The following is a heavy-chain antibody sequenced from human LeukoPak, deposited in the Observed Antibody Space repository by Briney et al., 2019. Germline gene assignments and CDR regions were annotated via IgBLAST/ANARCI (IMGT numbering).Heavy chain of an antibody. J-gene: IGHJ4*02. Sequence: GGSLRLSCAASGFTFSSYGMHWVRQAPGKGLEWVAVISYDGSNKYYADSVKGRFTISRDNAKNSLYLQMNSLRAEDTAVYYCARGRITWIQQYYFDYWGQGTLVTVSS. CDR3: ARGRITWIQQYYFDY. D-gene: IGHD5-18*01. CDR1: GFTFSSYG. CDR2: ISYDGSNK. V-gene: IGHV3-30*03.